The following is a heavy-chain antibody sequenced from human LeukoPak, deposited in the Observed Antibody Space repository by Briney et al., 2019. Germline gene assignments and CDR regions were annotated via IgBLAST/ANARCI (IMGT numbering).Heavy chain of an antibody. CDR2: VYYSGST. D-gene: IGHD2-15*01. CDR3: ARGHRSSSAYHFNAMDV. CDR1: GGSISSGSYW. J-gene: IGHJ6*02. Sequence: PSETLSLTCTVSGGSISSGSYWWSWIRQHPEKGLEWIGYVYYSGSTYYNPSLKSRVSISVDTSKNQLSLTLTSVTAADTAVYYCARGHRSSSAYHFNAMDVLGQGTTVTVSS. V-gene: IGHV4-31*03.